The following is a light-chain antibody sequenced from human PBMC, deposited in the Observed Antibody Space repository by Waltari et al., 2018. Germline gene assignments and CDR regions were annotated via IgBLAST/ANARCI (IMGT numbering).Light chain of an antibody. CDR1: NSDIGRYNY. CDR3: ASYTSSNTVI. J-gene: IGLJ2*01. Sequence: QSALTQPASVSGSAGQSIAISCSGTNSDIGRYNYVSWYQQHPGNAPRLIIYDVSRWPSVVSNRFIGSKSGITASLAISGLQAEDEGDYFCASYTSSNTVIFGGGTRVTVL. CDR2: DVS. V-gene: IGLV2-14*03.